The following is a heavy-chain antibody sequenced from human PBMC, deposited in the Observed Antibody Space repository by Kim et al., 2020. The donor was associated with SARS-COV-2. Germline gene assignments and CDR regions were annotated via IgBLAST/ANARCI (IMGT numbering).Heavy chain of an antibody. D-gene: IGHD2-2*01. V-gene: IGHV5-51*01. CDR2: T. CDR3: ARRDQLLDFDY. Sequence: TRYSPSFQGQVTISADKSISTAYLQWSSLKASDTAMYYCARRDQLLDFDYWGQGTLVTVSS. J-gene: IGHJ4*02.